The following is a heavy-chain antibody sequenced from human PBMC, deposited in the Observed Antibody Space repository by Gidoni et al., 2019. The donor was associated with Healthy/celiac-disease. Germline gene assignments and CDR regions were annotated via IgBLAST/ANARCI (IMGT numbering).Heavy chain of an antibody. Sequence: EVQLLESGGGLVQPGGSLRLSCAASGFTFSSYAMSWVRQAPGKGLEWVSAISGSGGSTYYADSVKGRFTISRDNSKNTLYLQMNSLRAEDTAVYYCAKDSSVFGGVIAPFDYWGQGTLVTVSS. CDR2: ISGSGGST. V-gene: IGHV3-23*01. J-gene: IGHJ4*02. CDR3: AKDSSVFGGVIAPFDY. CDR1: GFTFSSYA. D-gene: IGHD3-16*02.